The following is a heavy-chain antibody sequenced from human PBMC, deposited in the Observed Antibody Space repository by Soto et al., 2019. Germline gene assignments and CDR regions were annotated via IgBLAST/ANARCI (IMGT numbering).Heavy chain of an antibody. CDR2: ISSSSSYT. CDR3: ARGGETTMVRGVITSWFDP. V-gene: IGHV3-11*05. J-gene: IGHJ5*02. CDR1: GFTFSDYY. D-gene: IGHD3-10*01. Sequence: QVQLVESGGGLVKPGGSLRLSCAASGFTFSDYYMSWIRQAPGKGLEWVSYISSSSSYTNYADSVKGRFTISRDNAKNARDLQMNSLRAEDTAVYYCARGGETTMVRGVITSWFDPWGQGTLVTVSS.